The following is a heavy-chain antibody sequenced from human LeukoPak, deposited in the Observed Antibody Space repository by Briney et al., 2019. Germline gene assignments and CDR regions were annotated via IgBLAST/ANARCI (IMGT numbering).Heavy chain of an antibody. CDR2: INPNSGGT. CDR3: ARDRERWLQLPRYFDY. D-gene: IGHD5-24*01. CDR1: GYTFTGYY. V-gene: IGHV1-2*02. J-gene: IGHJ4*02. Sequence: GASVKVSCKASGYTFTGYYMHWVRQAPGQGLEWMGWINPNSGGTNYAQKFQGRVTMTRDTSISTAYMELSRLRSDDTAVYYCARDRERWLQLPRYFDYWGQGTLVTVPS.